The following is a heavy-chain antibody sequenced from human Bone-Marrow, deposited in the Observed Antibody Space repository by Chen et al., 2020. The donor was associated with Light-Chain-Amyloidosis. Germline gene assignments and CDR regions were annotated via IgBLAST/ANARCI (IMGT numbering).Heavy chain of an antibody. J-gene: IGHJ3*02. D-gene: IGHD6-19*01. CDR3: AKSRQQWLVRDAFDI. CDR1: GHSLNGYY. CDR2: ISASSGGT. V-gene: IGHV1-2*02. Sequence: QGPLVQSGAEVKKPGASVRVSCRASGHSLNGYYIHWVRQAPGQGLEWMGWISASSGGTDYTQKCQGRVTMTRDTSITTAYMELRSLRFDDTAIYYCAKSRQQWLVRDAFDIWGQGTMLTVSS.